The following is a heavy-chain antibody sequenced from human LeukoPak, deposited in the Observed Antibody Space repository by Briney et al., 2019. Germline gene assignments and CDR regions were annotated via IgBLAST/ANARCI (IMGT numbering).Heavy chain of an antibody. CDR2: ISSSSSYI. D-gene: IGHD3-3*01. CDR1: GFTFSSYS. V-gene: IGHV3-21*01. Sequence: GGSLRLSCAASGFTFSSYSMNWVRQAPGKGLEWVSSISSSSSYIYYADSVKGRFTISRDNAKNSLYLQMNSLRAEDTAVYYCAKDRSYDFWSGPLDYWGQGTLVTVSS. J-gene: IGHJ4*02. CDR3: AKDRSYDFWSGPLDY.